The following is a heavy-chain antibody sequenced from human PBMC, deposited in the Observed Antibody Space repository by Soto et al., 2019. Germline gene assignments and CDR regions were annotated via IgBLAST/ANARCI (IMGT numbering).Heavy chain of an antibody. CDR3: ARNFIAAAGNFDY. J-gene: IGHJ4*02. D-gene: IGHD6-13*01. CDR2: IYHSGST. V-gene: IGHV4-4*02. Sequence: QVQLQESGPGLVKPSGTLSLTCAVSGGSISSSNWWSWVRQPPGKGLEWIGEIYHSGSTNYNPSLKSRVTISVDKSHNQFSLKLCSVTAADTAVYYCARNFIAAAGNFDYWGQGTLVTVSS. CDR1: GGSISSSNW.